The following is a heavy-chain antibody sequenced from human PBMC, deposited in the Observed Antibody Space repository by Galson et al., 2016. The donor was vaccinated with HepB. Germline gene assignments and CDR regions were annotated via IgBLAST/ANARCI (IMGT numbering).Heavy chain of an antibody. CDR1: GGSINRGGYF. J-gene: IGHJ4*02. CDR3: ARGDDLLTGYYRGAFDY. CDR2: IYYSGST. V-gene: IGHV4-31*03. Sequence: TLSLTCTVSGGSINRGGYFWSWIRQHPGKGLEWIGYIYYSGSTHYNTSLKSRVIISVDTSQNQFSLNLSSVIAADTAVYYCARGDDLLTGYYRGAFDYWGQGTLVTVSS. D-gene: IGHD3-9*01.